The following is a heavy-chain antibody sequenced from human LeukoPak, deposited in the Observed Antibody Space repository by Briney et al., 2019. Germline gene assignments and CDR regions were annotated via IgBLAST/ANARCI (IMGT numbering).Heavy chain of an antibody. CDR1: GYTFTGYY. CDR2: INPNSGGT. Sequence: ASVKVSCKASGYTFTGYYMHWVRQAPGQGLEWMGWINPNSGGTNYAQKFQGRVTMTRDTSISTAYVELSRLRSDDTAVYYCARDRWRYCSGGSCFYYYYGMDVWGQGTTVTVSS. J-gene: IGHJ6*02. V-gene: IGHV1-2*02. CDR3: ARDRWRYCSGGSCFYYYYGMDV. D-gene: IGHD2-15*01.